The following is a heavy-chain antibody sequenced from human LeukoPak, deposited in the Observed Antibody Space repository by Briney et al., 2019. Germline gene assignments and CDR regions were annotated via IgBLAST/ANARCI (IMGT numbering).Heavy chain of an antibody. V-gene: IGHV5-51*01. CDR1: GYTFAKYW. CDR2: IYPGDSDI. CDR3: ARQRRGSYSIDL. Sequence: GESLKISCQASGYTFAKYWIGWVRQMPGKGLEWMGIIYPGDSDIRYSPSFQGQVTISADKSITTAYLQWSSLKASDTAMYYCARQRRGSYSIDLWGQGTLVTVSS. D-gene: IGHD1-26*01. J-gene: IGHJ5*02.